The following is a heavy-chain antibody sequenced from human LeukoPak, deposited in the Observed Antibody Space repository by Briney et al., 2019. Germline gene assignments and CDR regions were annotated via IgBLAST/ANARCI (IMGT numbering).Heavy chain of an antibody. J-gene: IGHJ4*02. CDR1: VCTFSIYA. CDR2: IISIFGTA. D-gene: IGHD5-12*01. Sequence: SVTVSCTSTVCTFSIYAISWVRQPHRQGHERMGGIISIFGTANYAQKFQGRVTITADESTSTAYMELSSLRSEDTAVYYCARTLRGYDWSYFDYWGQGTLVTVSS. CDR3: ARTLRGYDWSYFDY. V-gene: IGHV1-69*13.